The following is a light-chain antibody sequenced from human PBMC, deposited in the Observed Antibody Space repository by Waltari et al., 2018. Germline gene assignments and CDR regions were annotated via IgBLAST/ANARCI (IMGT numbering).Light chain of an antibody. V-gene: IGKV1-39*01. Sequence: DIQTTQSPSSLPASIGDRVTITCRTSQHIASFLNWSQQMPGKAPKLPIYAASTLPSGVPSRVSGSGSGTDFTLTISSLQPEDFATYSCQQSFSPPWTFGQGTKVEI. CDR1: QHIASF. CDR2: AAS. J-gene: IGKJ1*01. CDR3: QQSFSPPWT.